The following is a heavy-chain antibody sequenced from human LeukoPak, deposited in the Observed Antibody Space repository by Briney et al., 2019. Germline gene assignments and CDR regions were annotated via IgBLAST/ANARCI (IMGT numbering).Heavy chain of an antibody. V-gene: IGHV3-33*03. D-gene: IGHD3-9*01. Sequence: GGSLRLSCAASGFTFSTFDIYCVRQAPGERLGWVAVTWFGGGNVHFVDSVKGRLTISRDSSRDTLHLQMSGLRAEDTALHSCHESTTCGILSFDFHTWGQGTMGTVSS. J-gene: IGHJ3*01. CDR2: TWFGGGNV. CDR3: HESTTCGILSFDFHT. CDR1: GFTFSTFD.